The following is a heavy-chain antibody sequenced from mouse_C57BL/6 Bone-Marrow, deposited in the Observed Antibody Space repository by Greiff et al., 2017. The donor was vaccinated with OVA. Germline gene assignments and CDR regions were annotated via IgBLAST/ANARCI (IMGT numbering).Heavy chain of an antibody. D-gene: IGHD2-4*01. V-gene: IGHV1-22*01. CDR3: ERGGMDDYFYYFDY. Sequence: VQLQQSGTELVKPGASVKMSCKASGYTFTDYNMHWVKQSHGKSLEWIGYINPNNGGTSYNQKFKGKATLTVNKSSSTAYMELRSLTSEDAAVYYCERGGMDDYFYYFDYWGQGTTLTVSS. CDR1: GYTFTDYN. CDR2: INPNNGGT. J-gene: IGHJ2*01.